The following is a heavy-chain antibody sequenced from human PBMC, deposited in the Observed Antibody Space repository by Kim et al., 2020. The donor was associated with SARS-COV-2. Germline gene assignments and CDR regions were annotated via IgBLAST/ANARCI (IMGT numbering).Heavy chain of an antibody. CDR2: IYTSGST. CDR3: ASGDLYGRGDY. CDR1: GGSISSGSYY. J-gene: IGHJ4*02. V-gene: IGHV4-61*02. D-gene: IGHD7-27*01. Sequence: SETLSLTCTVSGGSISSGSYYWSWIRQPAGKGLEWIGRIYTSGSTNSNPSLNSRVTISVDTSKNQFPLKLSSVTAADTAVYYCASGDLYGRGDYWGQGTLVTVSS.